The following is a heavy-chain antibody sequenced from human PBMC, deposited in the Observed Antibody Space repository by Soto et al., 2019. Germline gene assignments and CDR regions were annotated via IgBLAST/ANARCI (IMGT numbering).Heavy chain of an antibody. V-gene: IGHV1-18*01. D-gene: IGHD2-15*01. J-gene: IGHJ6*03. Sequence: QVQLVQSGAEVKKPGASVKVSCKASGYTFTSYGISWVRQAPGQGLEWMGWISAYNGNTNYAQKLQGRVTMTTDTSTGTAYMELRSLRSDDTAVYYCARSGYCSGGSCYGDYYYMDVWGKGTTVTVSS. CDR2: ISAYNGNT. CDR3: ARSGYCSGGSCYGDYYYMDV. CDR1: GYTFTSYG.